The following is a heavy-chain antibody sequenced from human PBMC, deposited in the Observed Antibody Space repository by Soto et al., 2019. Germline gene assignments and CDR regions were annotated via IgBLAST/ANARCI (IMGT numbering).Heavy chain of an antibody. CDR1: GFTFSSYS. CDR3: AGVWCGRKAPDC. J-gene: IGHJ4*02. V-gene: IGHV3-21*01. CDR2: ISSSSSYI. D-gene: IGHD3-16*01. Sequence: EVQLVESGGGLVKPGGSLRLSCAASGFTFSSYSMNWVRQAPGKGLEWVSSISSSSSYIFYADSVKGRFTISRDNAKNSLFLQMNSLRAEDTAVYYCAGVWCGRKAPDCWGQGTLVTVSS.